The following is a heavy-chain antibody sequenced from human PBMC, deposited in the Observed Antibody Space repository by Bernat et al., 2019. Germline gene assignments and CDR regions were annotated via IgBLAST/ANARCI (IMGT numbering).Heavy chain of an antibody. CDR1: GFTFSSFP. Sequence: EVHLVESGGGLVQSGGSLRLSCAASGFTFSSFPMHWVRQAPGKGLEYVSGISGNGDSTYYANSVKGRFTISRDNSKNTLYLQMGSLRAEDMAVYYCARRDAQGYFFDYWGQGTLVPVSS. J-gene: IGHJ4*02. CDR2: ISGNGDST. CDR3: ARRDAQGYFFDY. V-gene: IGHV3-64*01. D-gene: IGHD5-24*01.